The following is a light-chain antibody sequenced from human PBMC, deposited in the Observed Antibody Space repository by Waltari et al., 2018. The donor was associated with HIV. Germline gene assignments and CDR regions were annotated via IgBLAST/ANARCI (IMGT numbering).Light chain of an antibody. CDR2: ANH. CDR3: ATWDASLSGPV. V-gene: IGLV1-44*01. Sequence: QSELTQPPSASGTPGQRVTISCSGSSSNIGSYTVNWYQQLPGTAPKHLIYANHQRPSGVPDRFSGSQSDTSASLAIGGLQSEDEADYYCATWDASLSGPVFGGGTKLTVL. J-gene: IGLJ2*01. CDR1: SSNIGSYT.